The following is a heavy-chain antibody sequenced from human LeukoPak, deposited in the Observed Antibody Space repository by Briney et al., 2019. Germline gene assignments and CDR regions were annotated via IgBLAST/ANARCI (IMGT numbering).Heavy chain of an antibody. CDR3: ARGSPDAFDI. V-gene: IGHV4-31*03. Sequence: SETLSLTCTVSGGSISSGGYYWSWIRQHPGKGLEWIGYIYYSGSTYYNPSLKSRVTISVDTSKNQFSLKLSSVTAADTAVYYCARGSPDAFDIWGQGTMVTVSS. CDR1: GGSISSGGYY. D-gene: IGHD1-26*01. J-gene: IGHJ3*02. CDR2: IYYSGST.